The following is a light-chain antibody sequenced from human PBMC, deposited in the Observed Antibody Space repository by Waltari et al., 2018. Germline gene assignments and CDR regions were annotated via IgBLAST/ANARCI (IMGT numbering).Light chain of an antibody. CDR1: SSDVGNYNL. V-gene: IGLV2-23*02. Sequence: QSALTQPASVSGSPGQSITVSCTGTSSDVGNYNLVCWYQQHPGKAPKLMISEVNKRPSGVSNRFSGSKSGNTASLTISGLQAEDEADYYCCSYASSGAPVFGSGTKVTVL. CDR3: CSYASSGAPV. CDR2: EVN. J-gene: IGLJ6*01.